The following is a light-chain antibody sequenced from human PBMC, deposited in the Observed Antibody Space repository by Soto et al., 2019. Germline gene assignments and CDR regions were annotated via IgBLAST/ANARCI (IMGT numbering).Light chain of an antibody. V-gene: IGKV3-20*01. CDR3: QQCGSSPIT. J-gene: IGKJ5*01. Sequence: ENVLTQSPNTLSLAPRERATLSFIASQSVSSDYLVWYQQKPGQAPRLLIYGASSRATGIPDRFSGSGSGTDFTLTISRLEPEDFAVYYCQQCGSSPITFGQGTLLEIK. CDR1: QSVSSDY. CDR2: GAS.